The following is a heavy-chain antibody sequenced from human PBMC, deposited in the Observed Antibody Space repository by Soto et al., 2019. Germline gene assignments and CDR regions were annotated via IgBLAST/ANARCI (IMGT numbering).Heavy chain of an antibody. CDR1: GGPMNNYY. D-gene: IGHD3-10*01. CDR2: MGYNGFT. J-gene: IGHJ6*02. V-gene: IGHV4-59*08. CDR3: ARQGFGELHGLVDV. Sequence: QVQLQESGPGLVKPSETLSLTCTISGGPMNNYYCSWFRQPRGQGLEWIGYMGYNGFTRYNPSLRRRVXXSLDTAKNQFSLNLSSVTAADTALYYCARQGFGELHGLVDVWGQGITVTVSS.